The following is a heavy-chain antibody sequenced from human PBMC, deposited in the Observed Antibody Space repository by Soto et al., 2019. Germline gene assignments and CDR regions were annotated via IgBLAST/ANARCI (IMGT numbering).Heavy chain of an antibody. D-gene: IGHD5-12*01. Sequence: SETLSLTCTVSGGSIRSYYWNWIRQPPGKGLEWIGYMYYGGSTNYNPSLKSRVTVSGDTSKNEFSLKLRSVTAADTAVYYCAKRISGYDTPDYWGQGTLVTVSS. CDR1: GGSIRSYY. J-gene: IGHJ4*02. CDR3: AKRISGYDTPDY. V-gene: IGHV4-59*01. CDR2: MYYGGST.